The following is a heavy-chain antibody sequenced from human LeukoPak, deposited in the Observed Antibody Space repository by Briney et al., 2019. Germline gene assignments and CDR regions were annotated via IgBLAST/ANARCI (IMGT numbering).Heavy chain of an antibody. Sequence: GASVKVSCKASGYTFTGYYMHWVRQAPGQGLEWMGWINPNSGGTNYAQKFQGRVTMTRDTSISTAYMELSRLRSDDTAVYYCARDSTMVRGRLNYYGMDVWGQGTTVTVSS. V-gene: IGHV1-2*02. CDR1: GYTFTGYY. CDR3: ARDSTMVRGRLNYYGMDV. J-gene: IGHJ6*02. D-gene: IGHD3-10*01. CDR2: INPNSGGT.